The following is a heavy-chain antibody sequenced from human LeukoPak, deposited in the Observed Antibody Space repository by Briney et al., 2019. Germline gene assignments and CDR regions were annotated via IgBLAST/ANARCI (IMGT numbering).Heavy chain of an antibody. V-gene: IGHV3-23*01. Sequence: GGSLRLSCAASGFTFSRYAMSWVRQAPGKGLEWVSALIGSGLTTYYADSVKGRFTISRDNSKNTPYLQMNSLRAEDTAVYYCAKDLGPGPDWGQGTLVTVSS. J-gene: IGHJ4*02. CDR1: GFTFSRYA. CDR3: AKDLGPGPD. CDR2: LIGSGLTT.